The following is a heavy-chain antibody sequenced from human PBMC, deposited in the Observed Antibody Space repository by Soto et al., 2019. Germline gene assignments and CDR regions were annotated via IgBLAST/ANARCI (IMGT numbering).Heavy chain of an antibody. CDR1: GVTIVNYD. CDR3: ARDGDGRMTTNPYYYNGMDV. Sequence: ALEILSLSCSVSGVTIVNYDWCWIRQPTGKGLEWISYVFYTGRANYNASLKSRVSISLDTSTYQFSLKLSSVTAADTAVYYCARDGDGRMTTNPYYYNGMDVWGPGTSVT. CDR2: VFYTGRA. V-gene: IGHV4-59*01. J-gene: IGHJ6*02. D-gene: IGHD4-4*01.